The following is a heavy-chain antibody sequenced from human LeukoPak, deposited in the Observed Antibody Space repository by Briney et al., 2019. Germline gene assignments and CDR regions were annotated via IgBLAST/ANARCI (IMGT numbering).Heavy chain of an antibody. CDR2: INSDGSST. V-gene: IGHV3-74*01. D-gene: IGHD3-3*02. CDR3: AKDHLALAPYYFDY. Sequence: GGSLRLSCAASGFTFSSYWMHWVRQAPGKGLVWVSRINSDGSSTSYADSVKGRFTISRDNSKNTLYLQMNSLRAEDTAVYYCAKDHLALAPYYFDYWGQGTLVTVSS. J-gene: IGHJ4*02. CDR1: GFTFSSYW.